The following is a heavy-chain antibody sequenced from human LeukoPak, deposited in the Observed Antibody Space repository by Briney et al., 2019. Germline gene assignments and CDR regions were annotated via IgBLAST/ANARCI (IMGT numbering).Heavy chain of an antibody. CDR2: VFSSGST. D-gene: IGHD2-21*01. Sequence: SETLSLTCSVPGGSLNSFSHYWAWIRQPPGKGLEWIGCVFSSGSTYYNPSLQSRVTFSLDKSNNHFALKLTSLTAADTAVYYCARGLAHGGIANWFDPWGQGTLVTVSS. J-gene: IGHJ5*02. V-gene: IGHV4-39*06. CDR3: ARGLAHGGIANWFDP. CDR1: GGSLNSFSHY.